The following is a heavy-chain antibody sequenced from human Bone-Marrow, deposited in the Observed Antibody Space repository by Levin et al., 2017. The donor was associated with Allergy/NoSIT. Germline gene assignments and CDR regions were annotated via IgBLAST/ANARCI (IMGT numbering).Heavy chain of an antibody. J-gene: IGHJ3*01. Sequence: SCLASGFTFSNYWMTWVRQTPGKGLEWVANIRKDGSVKQYLDSVKGRFTISRDNARNSLYLEMNSLRDEDTAMYYCTRDGNFYDGTYYYDTFDFWGQGTMVTVSS. CDR1: GFTFSNYW. CDR2: IRKDGSVK. CDR3: TRDGNFYDGTYYYDTFDF. D-gene: IGHD3-10*01. V-gene: IGHV3-7*01.